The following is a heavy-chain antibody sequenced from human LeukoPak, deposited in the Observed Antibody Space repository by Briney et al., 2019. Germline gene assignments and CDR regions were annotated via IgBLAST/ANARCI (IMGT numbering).Heavy chain of an antibody. J-gene: IGHJ5*02. D-gene: IGHD3-3*01. CDR2: IYYSGST. Sequence: SETLSLTCAVSGGSISSGGYSWSWIRQPPGKGLEWIWYIYYSGSTYYNPSLKSRVTIPVDTSRNQFSLKLSYVTAADTAVYYCARDQTHYDFWSGYPTGWFDPWGQGTLVTVSS. V-gene: IGHV4-30-4*07. CDR1: GGSISSGGYS. CDR3: ARDQTHYDFWSGYPTGWFDP.